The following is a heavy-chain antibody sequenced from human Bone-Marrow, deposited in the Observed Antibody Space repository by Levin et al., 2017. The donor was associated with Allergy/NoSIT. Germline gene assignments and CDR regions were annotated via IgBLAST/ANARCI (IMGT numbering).Heavy chain of an antibody. J-gene: IGHJ5*02. CDR3: ARGRGSGSWYSLLWFDP. V-gene: IGHV4-31*03. CDR1: SGSIDSGAYY. CDR2: IYYTGAT. Sequence: PSQTLSLPCRVSSGSIDSGAYYWSWLRQLPGKGLEWIGYIYYTGATKYNASLKSRVTISLDMSKNQFSLRLSSVTAADTAVYYCARGRGSGSWYSLLWFDPWGQGTQVTVSS. D-gene: IGHD6-13*01.